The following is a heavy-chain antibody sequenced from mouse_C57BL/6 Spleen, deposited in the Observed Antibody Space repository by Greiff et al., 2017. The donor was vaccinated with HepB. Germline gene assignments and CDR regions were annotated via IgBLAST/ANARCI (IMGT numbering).Heavy chain of an antibody. CDR1: GYAFTNYL. J-gene: IGHJ4*01. CDR3: ARNDGYYLYYAMDY. CDR2: INPGSGGT. V-gene: IGHV1-54*01. D-gene: IGHD2-3*01. Sequence: LVESGAELVRPGTSVKVSCKASGYAFTNYLIEWVKQRPGQGLEWIGVINPGSGGTNYNEKFKGKATLTADKSSSTAYMQLSSLTSEDSAVYFCARNDGYYLYYAMDYWGQGTSVTVSS.